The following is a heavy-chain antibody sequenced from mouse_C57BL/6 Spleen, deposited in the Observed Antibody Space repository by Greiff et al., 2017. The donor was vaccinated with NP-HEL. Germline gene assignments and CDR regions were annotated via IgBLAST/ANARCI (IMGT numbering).Heavy chain of an antibody. V-gene: IGHV2-2*01. J-gene: IGHJ1*03. D-gene: IGHD4-1*01. CDR2: IWSGGST. CDR1: GFSLTSYG. CDR3: ASRTGTGGWYFDV. Sequence: VQLMESGPGLVQPSQSLSITCTVSGFSLTSYGVHWVRQSPGKGLEWLGVIWSGGSTDYNAAFISRLSISKDNSKSQVFFKMNSLQADDTAIYYCASRTGTGGWYFDVWGTGTTGTVSS.